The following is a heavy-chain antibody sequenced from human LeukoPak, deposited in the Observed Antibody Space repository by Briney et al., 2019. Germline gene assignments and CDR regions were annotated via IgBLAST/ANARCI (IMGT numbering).Heavy chain of an antibody. D-gene: IGHD3-22*01. CDR1: GFTFSSYG. V-gene: IGHV3-33*01. Sequence: GGSLRLSCAASGFTFSSYGMHWVRQAPGKGLEWVAVIWYDGSNKYYADSVKGRFTISRDNSKNTLYLQMNSLRAEDTAVYYCARGPGHYYDSSDFDYWGQGTLVTVSS. J-gene: IGHJ4*02. CDR3: ARGPGHYYDSSDFDY. CDR2: IWYDGSNK.